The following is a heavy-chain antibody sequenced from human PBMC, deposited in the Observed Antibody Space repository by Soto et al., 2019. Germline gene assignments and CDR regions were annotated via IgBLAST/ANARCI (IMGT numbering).Heavy chain of an antibody. CDR3: ARASLNWFDL. CDR1: GFTFSSYA. CDR2: ISYDGSNK. Sequence: QVQLVESGGGVVQPGRSLRLSCAASGFTFSSYAMHWVRQAPGKGLEWVAVISYDGSNKYYADSVKGRFTISRDNSKHTLYLQMNSLRAEDTAVYYCARASLNWFDLWGQGTLVTVSS. V-gene: IGHV3-30-3*01. J-gene: IGHJ5*02.